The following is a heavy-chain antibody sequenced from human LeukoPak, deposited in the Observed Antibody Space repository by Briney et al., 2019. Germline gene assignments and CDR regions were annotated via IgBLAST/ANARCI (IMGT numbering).Heavy chain of an antibody. CDR2: INHSGST. D-gene: IGHD5-18*01. Sequence: SETLSPTWAVDGGSFSGYYWSWIRQPPGKGRGWIGEINHSGSTNYNPSLKSQVTISVDTSKNQYSLKLSSVTAADTAVYYCARVPRGYRYGRSYWYFDLWGRGTLVTVSS. V-gene: IGHV4-34*01. J-gene: IGHJ2*01. CDR1: GGSFSGYY. CDR3: ARVPRGYRYGRSYWYFDL.